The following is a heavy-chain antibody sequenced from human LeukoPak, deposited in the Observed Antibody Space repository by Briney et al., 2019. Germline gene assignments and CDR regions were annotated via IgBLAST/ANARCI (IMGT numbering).Heavy chain of an antibody. CDR3: ARSSRYFDWLYFDY. CDR2: INPNSGGT. Sequence: GASVKVSCKASGYTFTGYYMHWVRQAPGQGLEWMGWINPNSGGTNYAQKFQGRVTMTRDTSISTAYMELSRLRSDDTAVYYCARSSRYFDWLYFDYWGQGTLVTVSS. V-gene: IGHV1-2*02. J-gene: IGHJ4*02. CDR1: GYTFTGYY. D-gene: IGHD3-9*01.